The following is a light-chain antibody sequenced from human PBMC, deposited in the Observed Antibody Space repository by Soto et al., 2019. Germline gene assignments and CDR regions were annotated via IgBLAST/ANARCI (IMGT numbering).Light chain of an antibody. CDR3: GTCDSSLSAGL. CDR1: SSNIGNNF. Sequence: QSVLTQPPSVSAAPGQTVTISCSGSSSNIGNNFVSWYQQIPGAAPKLLIYDNNRRPSGIPDRFSASKSGTSATLGITGLQAGDEADYYCGTCDSSLSAGLFGGGTKVTVL. V-gene: IGLV1-51*01. J-gene: IGLJ2*01. CDR2: DNN.